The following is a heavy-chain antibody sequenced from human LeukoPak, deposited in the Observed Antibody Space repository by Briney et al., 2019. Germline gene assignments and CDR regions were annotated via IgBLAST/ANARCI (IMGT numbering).Heavy chain of an antibody. Sequence: GGSLRLSCAASGFTFSSYSMNWVRQAPGKGLEWVSSISTSSSYKYYADSLKGRSTISRDNAKNSLYLQMHSLGAEDTAVYYCARHSDYDILTGPNDYWGQGTLVTVSS. J-gene: IGHJ4*02. D-gene: IGHD3-9*01. CDR2: ISTSSSYK. CDR3: ARHSDYDILTGPNDY. V-gene: IGHV3-21*01. CDR1: GFTFSSYS.